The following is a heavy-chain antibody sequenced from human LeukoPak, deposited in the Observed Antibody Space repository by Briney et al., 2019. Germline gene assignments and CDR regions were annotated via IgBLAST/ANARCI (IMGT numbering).Heavy chain of an antibody. CDR3: ARSYSSSWPDLFDY. V-gene: IGHV1-18*01. J-gene: IGHJ4*02. D-gene: IGHD6-13*01. Sequence: ASVKVSCKASGYTFTSYGISWVRQAPGQGLEWMGWISAYNGNTNYAQKLQGRVTMTTVTSTSTAYMELRSLRSDDTAVYYCARSYSSSWPDLFDYRGQGTLVTVSS. CDR1: GYTFTSYG. CDR2: ISAYNGNT.